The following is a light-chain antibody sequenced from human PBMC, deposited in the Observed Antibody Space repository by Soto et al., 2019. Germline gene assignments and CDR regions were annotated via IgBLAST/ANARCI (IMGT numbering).Light chain of an antibody. CDR3: QQRSNWPS. Sequence: EICMTHAPASLSLSPGDRATLSCRASQSVSSYLAWYQQKPGQAPRLLIYDASNRATGIPARFSGSGSGTDFTLTISSLGPEDFAVYYCQQRSNWPSFGQGTKVDIK. V-gene: IGKV3-11*01. CDR2: DAS. CDR1: QSVSSY. J-gene: IGKJ1*01.